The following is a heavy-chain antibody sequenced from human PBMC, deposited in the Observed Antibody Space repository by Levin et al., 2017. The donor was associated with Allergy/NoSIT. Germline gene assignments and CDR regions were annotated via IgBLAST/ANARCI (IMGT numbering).Heavy chain of an antibody. Sequence: PGGSLRLSCKASGYTFTGYYMHWVRQAPGQGLEWMGRINPNSGGTNYAQKFQGRVTMTRDTSISTAYMELSRLRSDDTAVYYCAREGPLDYGDYVFDIWGQGTMVTVSS. CDR2: INPNSGGT. CDR1: GYTFTGYY. J-gene: IGHJ3*02. D-gene: IGHD4-17*01. V-gene: IGHV1-2*06. CDR3: AREGPLDYGDYVFDI.